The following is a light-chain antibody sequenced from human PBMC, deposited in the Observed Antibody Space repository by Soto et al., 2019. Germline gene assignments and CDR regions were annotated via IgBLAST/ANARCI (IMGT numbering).Light chain of an antibody. CDR3: SSYAGSSNV. CDR2: EVN. CDR1: SSDVGGYNY. Sequence: QAVVTQPPSASGSPGQSVAISCTGTSSDVGGYNYVSWYQQHPGKAPKLMIYEVNKRPSGVPDRFSGSKSGNTASLTVSGLQAEDEDDYYCSSYAGSSNVFGTGTKLTVL. J-gene: IGLJ1*01. V-gene: IGLV2-8*01.